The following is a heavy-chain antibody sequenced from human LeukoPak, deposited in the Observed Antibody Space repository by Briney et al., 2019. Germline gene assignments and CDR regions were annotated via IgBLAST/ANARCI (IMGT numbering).Heavy chain of an antibody. CDR2: LSGSGGST. V-gene: IGHV3-23*01. CDR1: GFTFSTYA. J-gene: IGHJ6*02. CDR3: AKELKHYFGSETYYIPYYGMDV. D-gene: IGHD3-10*01. Sequence: GGSLRLSCAASGFTFSTYAMSWVRQAPGKGLEWVSGLSGSGGSTNYADSVKGRFTISRDNSNNTLYLQMLSLRAEDTAVYYCAKELKHYFGSETYYIPYYGMDVWGQGTTVTVSS.